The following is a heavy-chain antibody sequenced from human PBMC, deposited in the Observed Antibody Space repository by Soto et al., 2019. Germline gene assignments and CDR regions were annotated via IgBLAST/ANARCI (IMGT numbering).Heavy chain of an antibody. D-gene: IGHD2-8*02. V-gene: IGHV4-59*01. J-gene: IGHJ4*02. Sequence: SETLSLTCTVSGGSISSYYWSWIRQPPGKGLEWIGYIYYSGSTNYNPSLKSRVTISVNTSKNQFSLKLTSVTAADTAVYYCARDKITGLFDYWGQGTLVTVSS. CDR3: ARDKITGLFDY. CDR2: IYYSGST. CDR1: GGSISSYY.